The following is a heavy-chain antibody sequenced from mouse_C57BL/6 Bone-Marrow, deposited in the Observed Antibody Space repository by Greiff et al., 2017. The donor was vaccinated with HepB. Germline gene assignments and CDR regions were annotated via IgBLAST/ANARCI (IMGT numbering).Heavy chain of an antibody. J-gene: IGHJ1*03. Sequence: QVQLKESGAELARPGASVKLSCKASGYTFTSYGISWVKQRTGQGLEWIGEIYPRSGNTYYNEKFKGKATLTADKSSSTAYMELRSLTSEDSAVYFCARSHVYYRPGWYFDVWGTGTTVTVSS. CDR1: GYTFTSYG. CDR2: IYPRSGNT. D-gene: IGHD2-14*01. V-gene: IGHV1-81*01. CDR3: ARSHVYYRPGWYFDV.